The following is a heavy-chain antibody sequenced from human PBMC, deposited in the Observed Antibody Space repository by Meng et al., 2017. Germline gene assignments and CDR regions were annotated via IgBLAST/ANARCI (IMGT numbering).Heavy chain of an antibody. CDR3: ARGEEVTAAPFDY. D-gene: IGHD2-2*01. V-gene: IGHV5-51*01. Sequence: GESLKISCKGSGYSFTDYWIGWVRQMPGKGLEWMALISPRNSDTRYNPSFQGHVTISVDESITTAYLQWSSLKAADTAVYCCARGEEVTAAPFDYWGQGTLVTVSS. CDR2: ISPRNSDT. J-gene: IGHJ4*02. CDR1: GYSFTDYW.